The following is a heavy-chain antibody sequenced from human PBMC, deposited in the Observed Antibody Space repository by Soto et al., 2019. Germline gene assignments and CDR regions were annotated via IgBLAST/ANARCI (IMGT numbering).Heavy chain of an antibody. CDR3: ARDNYEVDADY. D-gene: IGHD2-15*01. CDR1: GFTFSSYS. J-gene: IGHJ4*02. V-gene: IGHV3-21*01. Sequence: VGSLRLSCAASGFTFSSYSMNWVRQAPGKGLEWVSSISSSSSYIYYADSVKGRFTISRDNAKNSLYLQMNSLRAEDTAVYYCARDNYEVDADYWGQGTLVTVSS. CDR2: ISSSSSYI.